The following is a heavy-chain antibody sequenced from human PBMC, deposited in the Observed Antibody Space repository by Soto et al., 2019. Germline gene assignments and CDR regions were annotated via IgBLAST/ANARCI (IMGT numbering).Heavy chain of an antibody. J-gene: IGHJ6*04. Sequence: SGGSLRLSCAASGFTFSSYSMNWVRQAPGKGLEWVSYISSSSSTIYYADSVKGRFTISRDNAKNSLYLQMNSLRDEDTAVYYCARDDVLCDGGRCYGIPLDVWGKGTTVTVSS. V-gene: IGHV3-48*02. D-gene: IGHD2-15*01. CDR2: ISSSSSTI. CDR3: ARDDVLCDGGRCYGIPLDV. CDR1: GFTFSSYS.